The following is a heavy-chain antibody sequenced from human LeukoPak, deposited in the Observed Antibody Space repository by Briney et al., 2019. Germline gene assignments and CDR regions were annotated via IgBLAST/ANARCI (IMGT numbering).Heavy chain of an antibody. J-gene: IGHJ4*02. CDR1: GGSISGYY. CDR2: IYNSGST. Sequence: SETLSLTCTVSGGSISGYYWSWIRQPPGKGLEWIGYIYNSGSTTYNPSLKSRVTISVDTSENQFSLRLRSVTAADTAVYYCARDGLEGSILWGQGTLVTVSS. D-gene: IGHD5-24*01. V-gene: IGHV4-59*01. CDR3: ARDGLEGSIL.